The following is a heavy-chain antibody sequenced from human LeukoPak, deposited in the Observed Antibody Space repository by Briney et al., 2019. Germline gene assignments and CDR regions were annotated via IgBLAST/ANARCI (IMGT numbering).Heavy chain of an antibody. CDR2: IRFDGSSK. V-gene: IGHV3-30*02. CDR1: GFIFSDYG. CDR3: AKEGTASKPSDLDY. Sequence: SGGSLRLSCAASGFIFSDYGIHWVRQAPGKGLEWVAFIRFDGSSKYYTDSVKGRFTISRDNSRNTVYLQMNSLRVEDTAVYYCAKEGTASKPSDLDYWGQGTLVTVSS. D-gene: IGHD1/OR15-1a*01. J-gene: IGHJ4*02.